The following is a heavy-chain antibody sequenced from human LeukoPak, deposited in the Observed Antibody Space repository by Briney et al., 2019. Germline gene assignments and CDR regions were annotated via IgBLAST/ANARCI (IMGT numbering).Heavy chain of an antibody. J-gene: IGHJ4*02. Sequence: PSETLSLTCTVSGGSISSYYWSWIRQPPGKGLEWTGYIYYSGSTNYNPSLKSRVTISVDTSKNQFSLKLSSVTAADTAVYYCASAYSSGWYKVDYWGQGTLVTVSS. V-gene: IGHV4-59*01. CDR2: IYYSGST. CDR3: ASAYSSGWYKVDY. D-gene: IGHD6-19*01. CDR1: GGSISSYY.